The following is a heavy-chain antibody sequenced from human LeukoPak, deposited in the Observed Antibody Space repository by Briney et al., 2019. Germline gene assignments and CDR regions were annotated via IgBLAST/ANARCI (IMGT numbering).Heavy chain of an antibody. CDR1: GGSISSSSYY. J-gene: IGHJ5*02. CDR3: ARRGYCSSTSCYEYWFDP. D-gene: IGHD2-2*01. CDR2: IYYSGST. V-gene: IGHV4-39*01. Sequence: SETLSLTCTVSGGSISSSSYYWGWIRQPPGKGLEWIGIIYYSGSTYYNPSLKSRLTISVDTSKNQFSLKLSSVTATDTAVYYCARRGYCSSTSCYEYWFDPWGQGTLVRVSS.